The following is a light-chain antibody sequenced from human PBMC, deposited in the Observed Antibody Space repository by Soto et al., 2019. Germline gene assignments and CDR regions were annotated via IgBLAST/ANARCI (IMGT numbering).Light chain of an antibody. CDR1: PTARSY. CDR2: DVS. V-gene: IGKV3-11*01. Sequence: IVLTQSPATLSLSPGERATLSCRASPTARSYLAWYQQKPGQAPRLLIYDVSNRATGVPARFSGSGSETDFSLTISSLEPEDFTVYYCPQRSNWPLTFGGGTKVDIK. J-gene: IGKJ4*01. CDR3: PQRSNWPLT.